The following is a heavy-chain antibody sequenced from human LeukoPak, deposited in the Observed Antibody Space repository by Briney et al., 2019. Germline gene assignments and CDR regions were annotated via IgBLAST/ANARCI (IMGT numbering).Heavy chain of an antibody. CDR1: GFTFSSYE. D-gene: IGHD6-19*01. J-gene: IGHJ4*02. CDR2: ISGSGSNI. Sequence: QAGGSLMLSCSASGFTFSSYEMNWVPQAPGKGLEWVSYISGSGSNIYYGDSLEGRFTISRDNANNSLYLQINSLRVEDTAVYYCATLWDPVAGTTQPLLWGQGTMVTVSS. V-gene: IGHV3-48*03. CDR3: ATLWDPVAGTTQPLL.